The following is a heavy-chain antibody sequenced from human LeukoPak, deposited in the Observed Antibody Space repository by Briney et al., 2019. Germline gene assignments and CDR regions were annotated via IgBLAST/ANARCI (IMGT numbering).Heavy chain of an antibody. CDR2: INPSGGGS. Sequence: GASVKVSCKTSGYTFTNYYLHWVRQAPGQGLEWMGMINPSGGGSNNAQKFQGRVTMTRNTSISTTYMELSSLRSEDTAVYYCARWDYSGYDGTADYWGQGTLVTVSS. CDR1: GYTFTNYY. J-gene: IGHJ4*02. CDR3: ARWDYSGYDGTADY. V-gene: IGHV1-46*01. D-gene: IGHD5-12*01.